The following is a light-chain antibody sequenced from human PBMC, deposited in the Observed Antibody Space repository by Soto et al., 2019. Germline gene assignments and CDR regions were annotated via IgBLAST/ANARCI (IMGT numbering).Light chain of an antibody. Sequence: QSVLTQPASVSGSPGQTIIISCTGTNNDIDYNSISWYQQHPGKAPKLILFDVSTRPSKIPGRFSGSKSDKTASLTISVLQAEDAADYHCSSHSTSTTHVLFGGGTKLTVL. CDR3: SSHSTSTTHVL. V-gene: IGLV2-14*03. J-gene: IGLJ2*01. CDR2: DVS. CDR1: NNDIDYNS.